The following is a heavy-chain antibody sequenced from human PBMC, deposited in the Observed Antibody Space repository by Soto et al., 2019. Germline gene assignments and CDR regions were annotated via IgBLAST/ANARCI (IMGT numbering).Heavy chain of an antibody. Sequence: SVKVSCKASGGTFSSYAFSWVRQAPGQGLEWMGEIIPIFGTVNFAQKFQGRVTFTADDSTSTAYMELSSLRSEDTAIYYCARIPTDYINSGWFDTWGQGTLVTVSS. CDR3: ARIPTDYINSGWFDT. V-gene: IGHV1-69*13. J-gene: IGHJ5*02. CDR2: IIPIFGTV. D-gene: IGHD4-4*01. CDR1: GGTFSSYA.